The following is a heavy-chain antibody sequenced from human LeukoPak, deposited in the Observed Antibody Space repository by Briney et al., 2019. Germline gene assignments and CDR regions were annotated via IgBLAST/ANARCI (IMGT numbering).Heavy chain of an antibody. CDR1: GFTFSSYA. D-gene: IGHD3-22*01. CDR2: ISGSGGST. J-gene: IGHJ4*02. V-gene: IGHV3-23*01. CDR3: TTEDYDSSGYSTFDY. Sequence: GGSLRLSCAASGFTFSSYAMSWVRQAPGKGLEWVSAISGSGGSTYYADSVKGRFTISRDNSKNTLYLQMNSLKTEDTAVYYCTTEDYDSSGYSTFDYWGQGTLVTVSS.